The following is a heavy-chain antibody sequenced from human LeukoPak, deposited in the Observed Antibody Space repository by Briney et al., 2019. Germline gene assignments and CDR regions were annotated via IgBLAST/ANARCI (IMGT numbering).Heavy chain of an antibody. V-gene: IGHV4-4*09. CDR3: ATSYDSKTAPYDV. CDR2: IYPSGST. J-gene: IGHJ4*02. Sequence: PSETLSLTCTVSGVSISSYCWSWVRQPPGKGLEWIGYIYPSGSTDYNPSLRSRVTMSVDTSKSQLSMELRYLTAADTAMYYCATSYDSKTAPYDVWGRGILVTVSS. D-gene: IGHD3-3*01. CDR1: GVSISSYC.